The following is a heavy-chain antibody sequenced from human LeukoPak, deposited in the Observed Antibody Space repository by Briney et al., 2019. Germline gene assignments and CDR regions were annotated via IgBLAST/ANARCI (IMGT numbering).Heavy chain of an antibody. CDR2: INSDGSSR. D-gene: IGHD6-13*01. CDR3: ASASSHRIAAGGDY. Sequence: GGSLRLSCAASGFTFSNYWMHWVRQAPGKGLVWVSRINSDGSSRNYADSVKGRFTISRDNAENTLYLQMNSLRAEDTAVYYCASASSHRIAAGGDYWGQETLVTVSS. J-gene: IGHJ4*02. V-gene: IGHV3-74*01. CDR1: GFTFSNYW.